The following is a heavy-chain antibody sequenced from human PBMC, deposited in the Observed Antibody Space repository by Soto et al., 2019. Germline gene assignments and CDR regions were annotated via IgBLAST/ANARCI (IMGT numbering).Heavy chain of an antibody. D-gene: IGHD2-8*01. J-gene: IGHJ3*02. Sequence: ASVKVSCKASGYTFTSYGISWVRQAPGQGLEWTGWISAYNGNTNYAQKLQGRVTMTTDTSTSTAYMELRSLRSDDTAVYYCAKVVLGVDDVFDIWGKGTMVPVSS. CDR1: GYTFTSYG. CDR3: AKVVLGVDDVFDI. V-gene: IGHV1-18*01. CDR2: ISAYNGNT.